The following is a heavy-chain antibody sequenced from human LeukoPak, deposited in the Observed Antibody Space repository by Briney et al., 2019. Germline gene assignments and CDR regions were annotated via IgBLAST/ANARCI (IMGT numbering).Heavy chain of an antibody. CDR2: IDPDSGGT. J-gene: IGHJ3*02. V-gene: IGHV1-2*02. D-gene: IGHD3-22*01. CDR1: GYTFTDYY. CDR3: AREYYDSSGRKHAFDI. Sequence: ASVKVSCKASGYTFTDYYMHWVRQAPGQGLEWMGRIDPDSGGTSYAQKFQGRVTMTRDTSISTAYMELSRLRSDDTAVYYCAREYYDSSGRKHAFDIWGQGTMVTVSS.